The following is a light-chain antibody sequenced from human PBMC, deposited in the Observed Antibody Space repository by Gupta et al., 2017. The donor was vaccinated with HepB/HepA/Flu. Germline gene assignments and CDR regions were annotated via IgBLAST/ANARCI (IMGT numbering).Light chain of an antibody. CDR3: MQRIQWPLYT. CDR2: KVS. Sequence: DVVLTQSPLSLPVTLGQPASISCRSSQSLVYSDGNTYLNWFQQRPGQSPRRLISKVSNRDSVVPDRFSGSGSGTDFTLKISRVDAEDVGVYYCMQRIQWPLYTFGPGTKLEIK. V-gene: IGKV2-30*01. J-gene: IGKJ2*01. CDR1: QSLVYSDGNTY.